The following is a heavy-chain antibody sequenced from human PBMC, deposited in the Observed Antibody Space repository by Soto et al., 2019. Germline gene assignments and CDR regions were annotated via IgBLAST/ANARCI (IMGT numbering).Heavy chain of an antibody. CDR2: ILYDGSNK. CDR1: GFTFSNYG. CDR3: AKSRDAYNFYFYYGMDV. D-gene: IGHD2-2*01. Sequence: GGSLRLSCAASGFTFSNYGMHLVRQTPGKGLAWVALILYDGSNKYYAASVKGRFTISRDNSKNTLYLQVSSLRAEDTAVYYCAKSRDAYNFYFYYGMDVWDQGTTVADSS. J-gene: IGHJ6*02. V-gene: IGHV3-30*18.